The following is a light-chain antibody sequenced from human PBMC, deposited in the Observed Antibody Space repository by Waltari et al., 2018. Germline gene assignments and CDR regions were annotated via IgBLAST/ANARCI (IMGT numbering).Light chain of an antibody. CDR1: SSAVGRYNL. CDR2: EVT. J-gene: IGLJ1*01. CDR3: CSHAGSSIYV. Sequence: QSALTQPASVSGSPGPSITISCTGTSSAVGRYNLVSWYQQHPGKAPKLMIYEVTERPSGVSNRFSGSKSDNTASLTISGLQAEDEADYYCCSHAGSSIYVFGTGTKVTIL. V-gene: IGLV2-23*02.